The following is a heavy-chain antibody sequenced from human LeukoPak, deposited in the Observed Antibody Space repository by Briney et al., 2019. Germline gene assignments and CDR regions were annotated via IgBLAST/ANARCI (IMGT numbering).Heavy chain of an antibody. CDR2: ISGSGGST. Sequence: GGSLRLSCAASGFTFSSYSMNWVRQAPGKGLEWVSAISGSGGSTYYADSVKGRFTISRDNSKNTLYLQMNSLRAEDTAVYYCAKGQVLIRGYFDYWGQGTLVTVSS. CDR1: GFTFSSYS. V-gene: IGHV3-23*01. D-gene: IGHD3-16*01. J-gene: IGHJ4*02. CDR3: AKGQVLIRGYFDY.